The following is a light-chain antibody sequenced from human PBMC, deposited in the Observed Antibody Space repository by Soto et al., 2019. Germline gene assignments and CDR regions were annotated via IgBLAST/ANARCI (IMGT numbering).Light chain of an antibody. CDR1: QSLLHSNGRNY. V-gene: IGKV2-28*01. J-gene: IGKJ2*01. CDR3: MQALQTPNT. CDR2: LGS. Sequence: LVMTQSPLSLPVTPGEPASISCRSSQSLLHSNGRNYLDWYLQKPGQSPHLLIYLGSERASGVPDRFSGSGSGTDFTLQISRVEAEDVGVYFCMQALQTPNTFGQGTKLDIK.